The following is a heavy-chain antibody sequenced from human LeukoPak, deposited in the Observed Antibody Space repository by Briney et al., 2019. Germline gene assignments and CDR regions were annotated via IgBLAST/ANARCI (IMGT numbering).Heavy chain of an antibody. D-gene: IGHD3-22*01. CDR1: GYTFTSYD. CDR2: MNPNSGNT. CDR3: ARGRGNTMIVVEPTPHGY. J-gene: IGHJ4*02. Sequence: ASVKVSCKASGYTFTSYDINWVRQATGQGLEWMGWMNPNSGNTGYAQKFQGRVTMTRNTSISTAYMELSSLRSADTAVYYCARGRGNTMIVVEPTPHGYWGQGTLVTVSS. V-gene: IGHV1-8*01.